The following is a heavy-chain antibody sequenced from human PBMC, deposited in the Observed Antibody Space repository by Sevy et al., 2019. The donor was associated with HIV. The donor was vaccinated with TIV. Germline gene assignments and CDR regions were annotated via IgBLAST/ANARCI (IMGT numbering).Heavy chain of an antibody. J-gene: IGHJ4*02. CDR1: GFTFSSYS. Sequence: GGSLRLSCAASGFTFSSYSMNWVRQAPGKGLEWVSYISRSSSTIYYVDSVKGRFTISRGNAKNSLYLQMNSLRAEDTAVYYCARSPPYSSGWYGIDYWGQGTLVTVSS. V-gene: IGHV3-48*01. CDR3: ARSPPYSSGWYGIDY. CDR2: ISRSSSTI. D-gene: IGHD6-19*01.